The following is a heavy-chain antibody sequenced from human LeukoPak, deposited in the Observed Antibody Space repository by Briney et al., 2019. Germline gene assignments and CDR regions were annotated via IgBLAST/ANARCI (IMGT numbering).Heavy chain of an antibody. CDR3: ARVPAGQQLVMGGDYFDY. V-gene: IGHV4-31*03. CDR2: IYYSGST. Sequence: SETLSLTCTVSGGSISSGGYYWSWIRQHPGKGLEWIGYIYYSGSTYYNPSLKSRVTISVDTSKDQFSLKLSSVTAADTAVYYCARVPAGQQLVMGGDYFDYWGQGTLVTISS. CDR1: GGSISSGGYY. J-gene: IGHJ4*02. D-gene: IGHD6-13*01.